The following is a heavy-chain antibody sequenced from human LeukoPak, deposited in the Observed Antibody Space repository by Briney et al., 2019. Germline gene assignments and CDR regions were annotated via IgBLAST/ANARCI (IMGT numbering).Heavy chain of an antibody. CDR2: INPNSGGT. CDR1: GYTFTGYY. V-gene: IGHV1-2*02. D-gene: IGHD6-13*01. J-gene: IGHJ4*02. CDR3: AAIAAADPYFDY. Sequence: AAVKVSCKASGYTFTGYYMHWVRQAPGQGLEWMGWINPNSGGTNYAQKFQGRVTMTRDTSISTAYMELSRLRFDDTAVYYCAAIAAADPYFDYWGQGTLVTVSS.